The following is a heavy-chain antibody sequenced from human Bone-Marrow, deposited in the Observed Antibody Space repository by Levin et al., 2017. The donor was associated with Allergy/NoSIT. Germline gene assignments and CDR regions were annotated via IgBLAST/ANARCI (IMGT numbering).Heavy chain of an antibody. Sequence: GESLKISCAASGFTFSSYAMHWVRQAPGKGLEWVAVISYDGSNKYYADSVKGRFTISRDNSKNTLYLQMNSLRAEDTAVYYCARDRPLYSSSWYIWTHIQHWGQGTLVTVSS. CDR1: GFTFSSYA. CDR3: ARDRPLYSSSWYIWTHIQH. D-gene: IGHD6-13*01. J-gene: IGHJ1*01. CDR2: ISYDGSNK. V-gene: IGHV3-30-3*01.